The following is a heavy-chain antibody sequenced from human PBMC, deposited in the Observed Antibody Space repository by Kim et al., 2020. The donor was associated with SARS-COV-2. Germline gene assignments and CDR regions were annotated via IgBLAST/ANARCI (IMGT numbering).Heavy chain of an antibody. CDR3: ARGLYGSGSP. CDR2: T. V-gene: IGHV4-34*01. Sequence: TNYHPSLKSRVTISVDTSKNQFSLKLSSVTAADTAVYYCARGLYGSGSPWGQGTLVTVSS. D-gene: IGHD3-10*01. J-gene: IGHJ4*02.